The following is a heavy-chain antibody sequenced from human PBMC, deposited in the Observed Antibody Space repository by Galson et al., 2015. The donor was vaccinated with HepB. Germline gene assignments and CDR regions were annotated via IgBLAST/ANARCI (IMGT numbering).Heavy chain of an antibody. V-gene: IGHV3-48*01. D-gene: IGHD1-14*01. J-gene: IGHJ4*02. CDR1: GFTFSSYS. CDR3: ARDDVVPEPGFDY. CDR2: ISSSSSTI. Sequence: SLRLSCAASGFTFSSYSMNWVRQAPGKGLEWVSYISSSSSTIYYADSVKGRFTISRDNAKNSLYLQMNSLRAEDTAVYYCARDDVVPEPGFDYWGQGTLVTVSS.